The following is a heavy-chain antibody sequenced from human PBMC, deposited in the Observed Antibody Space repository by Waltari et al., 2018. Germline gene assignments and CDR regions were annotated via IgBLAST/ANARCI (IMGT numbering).Heavy chain of an antibody. CDR3: VHGDSDY. V-gene: IGHV3-7*01. Sequence: EVHLVESGGGLVQPGGSRRLSCAASGSPFGSYWMSWVRQAPGKGLEWVANIKQDGSEKYYVDSVKGRFTISRDNAKNSLYLQMNSLRAEDTAVYYCVHGDSDYWGQGTLVTVSS. J-gene: IGHJ4*02. CDR1: GSPFGSYW. CDR2: IKQDGSEK. D-gene: IGHD4-17*01.